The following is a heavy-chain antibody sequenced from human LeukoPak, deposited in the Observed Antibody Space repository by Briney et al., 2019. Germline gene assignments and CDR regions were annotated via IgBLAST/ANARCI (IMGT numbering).Heavy chain of an antibody. D-gene: IGHD6-19*01. CDR1: GFTFSSYW. V-gene: IGHV3-7*04. Sequence: PGGSLRLSCAASGFTFSSYWMSWVRQAPGKGLEWVANIKQDGSEKNYVDSVKGRFTISRDNAKNSLYLQMNSLRVEDTAVYYCARANTGWSPSDYWGQGILVTVSS. J-gene: IGHJ4*02. CDR3: ARANTGWSPSDY. CDR2: IKQDGSEK.